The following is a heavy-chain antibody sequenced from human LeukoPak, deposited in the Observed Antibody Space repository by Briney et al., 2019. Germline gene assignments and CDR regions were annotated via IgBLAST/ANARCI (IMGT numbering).Heavy chain of an antibody. Sequence: GGSLRLSCAASGFTFSDYYMSWIRQAPGKGLEWVSYISSSGSTIYYADPVKGRFTISRDNAKNSLYLQMNSLRAEDTAVYYCARGTTIFGVVLRVYYMDVWGKGATVTVSS. J-gene: IGHJ6*03. CDR3: ARGTTIFGVVLRVYYMDV. V-gene: IGHV3-11*04. CDR2: ISSSGSTI. CDR1: GFTFSDYY. D-gene: IGHD3-3*01.